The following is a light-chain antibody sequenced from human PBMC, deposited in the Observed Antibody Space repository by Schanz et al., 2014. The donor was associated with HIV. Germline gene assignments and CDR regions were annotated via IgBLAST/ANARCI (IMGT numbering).Light chain of an antibody. CDR3: QSYDGTLRAVV. CDR2: GNT. Sequence: QSVLTQPPSVSGAPGQRVTISCTGTRSNIGTGFDVHWYQLLPGTAPKVLIYGNTYRPSGVPDRFSVSRSGDSASLVISSLRYEDEADYYCQSYDGTLRAVVFGGGTKLTVL. CDR1: RSNIGTGFD. J-gene: IGLJ2*01. V-gene: IGLV1-40*01.